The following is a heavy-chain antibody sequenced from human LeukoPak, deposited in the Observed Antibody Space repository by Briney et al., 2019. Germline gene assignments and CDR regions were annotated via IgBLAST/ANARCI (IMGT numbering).Heavy chain of an antibody. Sequence: SETLSLTCTVSGGSISSSSYYWGWIRQPPGTGLEWIGSIYYSGSTYYNPSLKSRVTISVDTSKNQFSLKLSSVTAADTAVYYCARRAVGMGGSYYFDYWGQGTLVTVSS. V-gene: IGHV4-39*01. D-gene: IGHD5-12*01. CDR3: ARRAVGMGGSYYFDY. CDR2: IYYSGST. J-gene: IGHJ4*02. CDR1: GGSISSSSYY.